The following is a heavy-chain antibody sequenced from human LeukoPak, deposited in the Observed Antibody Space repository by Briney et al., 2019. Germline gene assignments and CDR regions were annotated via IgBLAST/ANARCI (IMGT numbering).Heavy chain of an antibody. D-gene: IGHD4-23*01. V-gene: IGHV3-23*01. CDR1: GFTFSSYA. CDR3: AKVSGNDDYGGNVLDY. Sequence: GGSLRLSCAASGFTFSSYAMSWVRQAPGKGLEWVSAISGSGGSTYYADSVKGRFTISRDNSKNTLYLQMNSLRAEDTAVYYCAKVSGNDDYGGNVLDYWGQETLVTVSS. J-gene: IGHJ4*02. CDR2: ISGSGGST.